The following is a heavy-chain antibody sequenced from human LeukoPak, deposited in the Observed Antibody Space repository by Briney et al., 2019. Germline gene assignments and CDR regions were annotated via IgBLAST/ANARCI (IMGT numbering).Heavy chain of an antibody. Sequence: PSQTLSLTCTVSGGSISSGDYYWSWVRQPPGQGLEWIGEISLSGYTGFNPSLRSRVTMSLDESKNHLSLNLASVTAADTAVYYCSRESGPFSPFGHWGQGILVTVTS. CDR1: GGSISSGDYY. J-gene: IGHJ4*02. CDR3: SRESGPFSPFGH. CDR2: ISLSGYT. D-gene: IGHD1-26*01. V-gene: IGHV4-30-4*01.